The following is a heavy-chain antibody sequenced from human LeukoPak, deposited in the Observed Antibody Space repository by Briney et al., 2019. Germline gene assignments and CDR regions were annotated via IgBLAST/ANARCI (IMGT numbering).Heavy chain of an antibody. D-gene: IGHD3-22*01. CDR1: GFTFSSYG. J-gene: IGHJ4*02. CDR3: ARHRYYYDSNGYYCVYYFDY. CDR2: SNYGGST. V-gene: IGHV4-39*01. Sequence: GSLRLSCAASGFTFSSYGMHWIRQTPGKGLEWIGSSNYGGSTYNNPSLKSRVTISVDTSKNQFSLKLSSVTAADTAVYYCARHRYYYDSNGYYCVYYFDYWGQGTLVTVSS.